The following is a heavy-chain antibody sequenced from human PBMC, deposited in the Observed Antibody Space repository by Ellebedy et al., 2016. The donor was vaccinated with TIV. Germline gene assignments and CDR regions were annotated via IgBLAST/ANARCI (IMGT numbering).Heavy chain of an antibody. CDR1: GGSISSTNW. Sequence: SETLSLTCAVSGGSISSTNWWSWVRQSPGKGLEWIGEIYHRGSTTYNPSLTSRVTISVDKAKNQFSLELTSVTAADTAVYFCATLTGEYYDSSGYFYTWGQGTLVTVSS. D-gene: IGHD3-22*01. CDR2: IYHRGST. V-gene: IGHV4-4*02. J-gene: IGHJ4*02. CDR3: ATLTGEYYDSSGYFYT.